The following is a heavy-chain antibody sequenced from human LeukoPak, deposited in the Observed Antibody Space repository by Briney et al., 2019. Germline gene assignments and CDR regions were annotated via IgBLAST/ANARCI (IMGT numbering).Heavy chain of an antibody. Sequence: GGSLRLSCAASGFTFSTYWMTWVRQAPGKGPETVATIKQDGSDKYYVDSVKGRFAISSDNAQNSLFLQMNSLRVEDTAVYYCARGRGDYWGQGTLVTVSS. V-gene: IGHV3-7*01. J-gene: IGHJ4*02. D-gene: IGHD1-26*01. CDR3: ARGRGDY. CDR2: IKQDGSDK. CDR1: GFTFSTYW.